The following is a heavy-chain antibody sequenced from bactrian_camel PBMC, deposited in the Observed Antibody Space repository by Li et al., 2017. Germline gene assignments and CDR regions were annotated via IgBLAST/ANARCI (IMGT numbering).Heavy chain of an antibody. CDR3: ANLASIGGFGD. V-gene: IGHV3S1*01. CDR2: VDSDGRT. Sequence: HVQLVESGGGSVQAGGSLRLSCAASGYKHNYYCMGWFRQVPGKGREGVAAVDSDGRTAYEDSAKGRFTISQDNAKNTLYLQVNSLKTEDTAMYYCANLASIGGFGDWGQGTQVTVS. D-gene: IGHD2*01. J-gene: IGHJ6*01. CDR1: GYKHNYYC.